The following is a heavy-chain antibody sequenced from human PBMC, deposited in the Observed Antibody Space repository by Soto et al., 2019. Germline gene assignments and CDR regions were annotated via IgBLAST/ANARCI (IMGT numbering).Heavy chain of an antibody. CDR2: ISSSSSYI. J-gene: IGHJ4*02. V-gene: IGHV3-21*01. CDR3: ARKRVVVVTATYYFDY. D-gene: IGHD2-21*02. CDR1: GFTFSSYS. Sequence: GGSLRLSCAASGFTFSSYSMNWVRQAPGKGLEWVSSISSSSSYIYYADSVKGRFTISRDNAKNSLYLQMNSLRAEDTAVYYCARKRVVVVTATYYFDYWGQGTLVTVSS.